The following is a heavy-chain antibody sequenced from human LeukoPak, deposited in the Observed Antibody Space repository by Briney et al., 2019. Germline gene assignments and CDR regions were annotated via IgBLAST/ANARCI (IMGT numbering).Heavy chain of an antibody. CDR2: FYYSGAT. Sequence: SETLSLTCTVSGGSISSSNYYWGWIRQPPGKGLEWIGSFYYSGATYYNPSLKSRVSIPVDTSKNQFSLMVTSVTAADTAIYYCARVGTVAGYFDYWGQGTLVTVSS. CDR1: GGSISSSNYY. D-gene: IGHD6-19*01. CDR3: ARVGTVAGYFDY. V-gene: IGHV4-39*07. J-gene: IGHJ4*02.